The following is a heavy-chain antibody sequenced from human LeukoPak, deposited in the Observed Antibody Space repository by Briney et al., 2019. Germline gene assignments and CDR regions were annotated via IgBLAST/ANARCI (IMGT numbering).Heavy chain of an antibody. CDR3: VRIRYDSSGRYFDN. CDR2: IYSGGTT. D-gene: IGHD3-22*01. Sequence: GGSLRLSCAASGFTVSSNYMSWVRQAPGKGLEWVSVIYSGGTTYYADSLKGRFTISRDNAKNTLYLQMNSLRAEDTAVYYCVRIRYDSSGRYFDNWGQGTLVTVSS. CDR1: GFTVSSNY. V-gene: IGHV3-53*01. J-gene: IGHJ4*02.